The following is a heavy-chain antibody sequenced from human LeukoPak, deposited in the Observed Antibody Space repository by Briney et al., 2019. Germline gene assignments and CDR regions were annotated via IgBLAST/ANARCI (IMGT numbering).Heavy chain of an antibody. D-gene: IGHD6-19*01. CDR3: ARLGDSSGWTDYGMDV. V-gene: IGHV5-51*01. CDR2: IYPGDSDT. J-gene: IGHJ6*02. Sequence: GESLKISCKGSGYSFTSYWNGWVRQMPGKGLEWMGIIYPGDSDTRYSPSFQGQVTISADKSISTAYLQWSSLKASDTAMYYCARLGDSSGWTDYGMDVWGQGTTVTVSS. CDR1: GYSFTSYW.